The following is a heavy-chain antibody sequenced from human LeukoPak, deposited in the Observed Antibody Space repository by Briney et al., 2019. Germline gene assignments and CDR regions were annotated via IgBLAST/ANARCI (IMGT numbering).Heavy chain of an antibody. CDR3: AREVWDYDILTGYFGY. Sequence: ASVKVSCKASGYTFTSYSFSWVRQAPGQGLEWMGWISAYNGNTNYAQKFQGRVTMTTDTSTSTAYMELRSLRSDDTAVYYCAREVWDYDILTGYFGYWGQGTLVTVSS. D-gene: IGHD3-9*01. CDR2: ISAYNGNT. J-gene: IGHJ4*02. CDR1: GYTFTSYS. V-gene: IGHV1-18*04.